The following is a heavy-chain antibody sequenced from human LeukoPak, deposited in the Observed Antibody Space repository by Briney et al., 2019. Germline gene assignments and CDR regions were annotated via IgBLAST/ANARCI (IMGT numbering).Heavy chain of an antibody. J-gene: IGHJ5*02. CDR3: AKEVGSSRRRGGNWFDP. Sequence: GRSLRLSCAASGFTFSSYAMHWVRQAPGKGLEWVAVISYDGSNKYYADSVKGRFTISRDNSKNTLYLQMNSLRAEDTAVYYCAKEVGSSRRRGGNWFDPWGQGTLVTVSS. CDR1: GFTFSSYA. V-gene: IGHV3-30-3*01. CDR2: ISYDGSNK. D-gene: IGHD6-13*01.